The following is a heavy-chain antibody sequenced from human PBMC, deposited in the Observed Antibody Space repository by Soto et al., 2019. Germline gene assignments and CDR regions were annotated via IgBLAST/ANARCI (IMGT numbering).Heavy chain of an antibody. D-gene: IGHD3-22*01. V-gene: IGHV4-39*01. CDR1: GGSISSSSYY. CDR3: ASRLLLPDYYYYGMDV. CDR2: IYYSGST. J-gene: IGHJ6*02. Sequence: SETLSLTCTVSGGSISSSSYYWGWIRQPPGKGLEWIGSIYYSGSTYYNPSLQSRVTISVHTSKNQFSLKLSSVTAADTAVYYCASRLLLPDYYYYGMDVWGQGTTVTVSS.